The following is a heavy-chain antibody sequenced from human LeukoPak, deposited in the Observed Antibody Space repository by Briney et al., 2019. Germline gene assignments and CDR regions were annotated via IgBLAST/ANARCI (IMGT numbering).Heavy chain of an antibody. V-gene: IGHV3-21*01. CDR2: ISSTSNYI. CDR1: GFTVRSKY. Sequence: GGSLRLSCADSGFTVRSKYMSWVRQAPGKGLEWVSSISSTSNYIYYADSVKGRFTISRDNAKNSLYLQMNSLRAEDTAVYYCARWGYCSGGNCYIDYWGQGTLVTVSS. D-gene: IGHD2-15*01. CDR3: ARWGYCSGGNCYIDY. J-gene: IGHJ4*02.